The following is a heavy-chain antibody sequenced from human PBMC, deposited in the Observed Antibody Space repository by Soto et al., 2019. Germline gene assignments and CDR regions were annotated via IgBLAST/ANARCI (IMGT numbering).Heavy chain of an antibody. V-gene: IGHV4-30-2*01. D-gene: IGHD3-22*01. Sequence: QLQLQESGSGLVKPSQTLSLTCAVSGDSISSGGYSWNWIRQPPGKGLEWIGYIYHSGGTYYNPSLKSRVTITVDSSNNQFSLKLSSVTAADTAVYYCARDSRSGYYLEYWGQGTLVTVSS. CDR2: IYHSGGT. CDR3: ARDSRSGYYLEY. CDR1: GDSISSGGYS. J-gene: IGHJ4*02.